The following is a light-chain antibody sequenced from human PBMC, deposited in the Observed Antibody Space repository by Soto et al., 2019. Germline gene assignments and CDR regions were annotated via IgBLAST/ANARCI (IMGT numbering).Light chain of an antibody. CDR3: HQYNHWYT. J-gene: IGKJ2*01. V-gene: IGKV3-15*01. CDR1: QSVSSN. Sequence: EIVMTQSPATLSVSPGERATLSCRASQSVSSNLAWYQQKPGQAPRLLIYGASTRATGIPARFSGSWSGTEFTLTISSLQSEDFAVYYCHQYNHWYTFGQGTKLEIK. CDR2: GAS.